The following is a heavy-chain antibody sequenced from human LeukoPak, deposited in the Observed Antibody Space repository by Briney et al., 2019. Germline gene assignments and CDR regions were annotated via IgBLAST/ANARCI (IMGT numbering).Heavy chain of an antibody. Sequence: ASVKVSCKASGYTFTSYDINWVRQAPGQGLEWMGWMNPNSGNTGYAQKFQGRVTMTRNTSISTAYMELSSLRSEDTAVYYCARPSGYREAFDIWGQGTMVTVSS. D-gene: IGHD3-22*01. J-gene: IGHJ3*02. V-gene: IGHV1-8*01. CDR3: ARPSGYREAFDI. CDR1: GYTFTSYD. CDR2: MNPNSGNT.